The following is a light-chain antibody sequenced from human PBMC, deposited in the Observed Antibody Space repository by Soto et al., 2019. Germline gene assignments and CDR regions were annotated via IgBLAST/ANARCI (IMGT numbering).Light chain of an antibody. CDR3: QERTGWPPWT. CDR2: DAS. V-gene: IGKV3-11*01. J-gene: IGKJ1*01. CDR1: QSVSLS. Sequence: EIVLTQSPATLSLSPGGRATLSCRASQSVSLSLAWYQQKPGQAPRLLIYDASKRASGFPARFSGSGSGTDFTLTISSLELEDFAVYYCQERTGWPPWTFGQGTKVDIK.